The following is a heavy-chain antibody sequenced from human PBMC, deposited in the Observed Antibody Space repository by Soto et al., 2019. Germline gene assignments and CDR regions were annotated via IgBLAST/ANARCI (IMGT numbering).Heavy chain of an antibody. D-gene: IGHD1-7*01. CDR2: IYYSGST. V-gene: IGHV4-59*01. J-gene: IGHJ6*02. CDR3: ARGGGDWNYGGPYGTDV. CDR1: GGSISSYY. Sequence: SETLSLTCTVSGGSISSYYWSWIRQPPGKGLEWIGYIYYSGSTNYNPSLKSRVTISVDTSKNQFSLKLSSVTAADTAVYYCARGGGDWNYGGPYGTDVWRPATTLTVS.